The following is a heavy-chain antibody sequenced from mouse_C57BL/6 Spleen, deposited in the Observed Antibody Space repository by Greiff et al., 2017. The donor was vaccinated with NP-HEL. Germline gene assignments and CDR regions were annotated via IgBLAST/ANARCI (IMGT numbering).Heavy chain of an antibody. V-gene: IGHV1-80*01. CDR2: IYPGDGDT. D-gene: IGHD1-2*01. Sequence: QVQLKESGAELVKPGASVKISCKASGYAFSSYWMNWVKQRPGKGLEWIGQIYPGDGDTNYNGKFKGKATLTADKSSSTAYMQLSSLTSEDSAVYFCARRDTTAGFDYWGQGTTLTVSS. J-gene: IGHJ2*01. CDR3: ARRDTTAGFDY. CDR1: GYAFSSYW.